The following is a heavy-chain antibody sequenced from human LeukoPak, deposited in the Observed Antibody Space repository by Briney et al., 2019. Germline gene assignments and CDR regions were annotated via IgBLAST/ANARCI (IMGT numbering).Heavy chain of an antibody. CDR3: ARDRPNNWLDP. CDR1: GYTFTDYY. V-gene: IGHV1-2*02. CDR2: INPNSGAT. Sequence: GASVKVSCKASGYTFTDYYLHWVRQAPGQGLEWMGFINPNSGATTYAQKFRGRVSVTRDTSISTAYMELSSLRSDDTAVYYCARDRPNNWLDPWGQGTLVTVSS. J-gene: IGHJ5*02.